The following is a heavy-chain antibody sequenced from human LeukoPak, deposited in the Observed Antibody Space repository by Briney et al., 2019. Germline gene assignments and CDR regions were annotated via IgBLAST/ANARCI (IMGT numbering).Heavy chain of an antibody. D-gene: IGHD1-26*01. CDR2: ISESGRYI. V-gene: IGHV3-21*01. Sequence: PGGSLRLSCAASGFTFTSYSLNWVRQAPGTGLEWVSSISESGRYIYFRASLKGRFTVSRDNAENSLYLQMNGLRVEDTAVYYCARGHSGSYQRTDAFDIWGRGALVSASS. CDR3: ARGHSGSYQRTDAFDI. CDR1: GFTFTSYS. J-gene: IGHJ3*02.